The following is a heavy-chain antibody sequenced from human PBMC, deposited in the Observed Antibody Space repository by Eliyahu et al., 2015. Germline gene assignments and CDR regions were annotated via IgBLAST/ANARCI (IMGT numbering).Heavy chain of an antibody. J-gene: IGHJ3*02. CDR1: GFSLTTHGVG. CDR3: AHTYFYDFSDYYRDAFDI. D-gene: IGHD3-22*01. CDR2: IYWDDDK. Sequence: QITLKESGPTLVKPTQTLTLTCXFSGFSLTTHGVGVAWIRQPPGKALEWLAVIYWDDDKNYSPSLKSRLTITRDTSKNQVVLTLTNMDPVDTATYYCAHTYFYDFSDYYRDAFDIWGQGTMVTVSS. V-gene: IGHV2-5*02.